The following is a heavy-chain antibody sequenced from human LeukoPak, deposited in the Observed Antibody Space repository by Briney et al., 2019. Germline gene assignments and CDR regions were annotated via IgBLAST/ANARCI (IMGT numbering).Heavy chain of an antibody. CDR3: ARTKQQLVDFDY. V-gene: IGHV4-38-2*02. CDR2: IYHSGST. CDR1: GYSISSGYY. J-gene: IGHJ4*02. D-gene: IGHD6-13*01. Sequence: PSETLSLTCTVSGYSISSGYYWGWIRQPPGKGLEWIGSIYHSGSTNYNPSLKSRVTISVDTSKNQFSLKLNSVTAADTAVYYCARTKQQLVDFDYWGQGTLVTVSS.